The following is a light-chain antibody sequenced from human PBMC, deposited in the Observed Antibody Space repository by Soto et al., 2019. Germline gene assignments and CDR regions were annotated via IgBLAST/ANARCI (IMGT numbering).Light chain of an antibody. CDR2: GAS. CDR3: HQYGSSPLT. CDR1: QSVSNSY. V-gene: IGKV3-20*01. Sequence: EIVLTQSPGTLSLSPGERATLPCRASQSVSNSYLAWYQQKPGQAPRLLIFGASSRATGIPDRFSGSGSGTDFTLTISRLEPEDFAVYYCHQYGSSPLTFGGGTKVEIK. J-gene: IGKJ4*01.